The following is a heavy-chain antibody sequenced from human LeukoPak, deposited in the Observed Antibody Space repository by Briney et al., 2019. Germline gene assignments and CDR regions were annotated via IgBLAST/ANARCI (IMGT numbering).Heavy chain of an antibody. CDR3: AMVVAAAHFFQH. CDR2: IYHSGST. Sequence: SETLSLTCTVSGYSISSGYYWGWIRQPPGKGLEWIGSIYHSGSTYYNPSLKSRVTISVDTSKNQFSLKLSSVTAADTAVYYCAMVVAAAHFFQHWGQGTLVTVSS. D-gene: IGHD2-15*01. CDR1: GYSISSGYY. J-gene: IGHJ1*01. V-gene: IGHV4-38-2*02.